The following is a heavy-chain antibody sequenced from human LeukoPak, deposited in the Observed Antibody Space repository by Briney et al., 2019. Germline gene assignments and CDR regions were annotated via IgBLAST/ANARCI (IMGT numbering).Heavy chain of an antibody. CDR3: ARDHVVVVPAAKLDY. CDR2: ISYDGSNK. CDR1: ALTFNSCG. V-gene: IGHV3-30*19. J-gene: IGHJ4*02. Sequence: GGSLRLSCAASALTFNSCGMHWVRQAPGKGLEWVAVISYDGSNKYYADSVKGRFTISRDNSKNTLYLQMNSLRAEDTAVYYCARDHVVVVPAAKLDYWGQGTLVTVSS. D-gene: IGHD2-2*01.